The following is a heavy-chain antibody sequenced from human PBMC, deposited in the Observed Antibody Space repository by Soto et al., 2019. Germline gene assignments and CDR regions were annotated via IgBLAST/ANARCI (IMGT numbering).Heavy chain of an antibody. CDR3: ARLRRDWGDAVDL. Sequence: QVQLVQSGADVKKPGSSVRVSCKTSGGPFGNSAISWVRQAPAQRLEWIGEIIPVFDKANYAQNFQGRLTSTADDSTATVFMQLSSLKSEDTAVYFCARLRRDWGDAVDLWGQGTLVTVSS. V-gene: IGHV1-69*01. CDR2: IIPVFDKA. J-gene: IGHJ3*01. D-gene: IGHD2-21*02. CDR1: GGPFGNSA.